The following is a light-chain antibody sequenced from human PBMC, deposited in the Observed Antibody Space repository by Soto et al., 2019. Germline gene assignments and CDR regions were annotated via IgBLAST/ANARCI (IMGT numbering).Light chain of an antibody. CDR2: VNSDGSH. CDR3: QTWGTGIQV. J-gene: IGLJ2*01. V-gene: IGLV4-69*01. Sequence: QSVLTQSPSASASLGASVKLTCTLSSGHSNYAIAWHQQLPERGPRYLMKVNSDGSHSKGDGIPDRFSGSSSGAERYLTISSLQSEDEADYYCQTWGTGIQVFGGGTKLTVL. CDR1: SGHSNYA.